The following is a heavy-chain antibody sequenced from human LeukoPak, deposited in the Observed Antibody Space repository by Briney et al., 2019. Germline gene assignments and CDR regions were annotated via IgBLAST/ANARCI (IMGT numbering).Heavy chain of an antibody. CDR1: GFTVSSNY. CDR3: AREARLLWFSLDY. D-gene: IGHD3-10*01. CDR2: IYSGGST. J-gene: IGHJ4*02. V-gene: IGHV3-66*01. Sequence: GGSLRLSCAASGFTVSSNYMSWVRQAPGKGLEWVSVIYSGGSTYYADSVKGRFTISRDNSKNTLYLQMNSLRAEDTAVYYCAREARLLWFSLDYWGQGTLVTVSS.